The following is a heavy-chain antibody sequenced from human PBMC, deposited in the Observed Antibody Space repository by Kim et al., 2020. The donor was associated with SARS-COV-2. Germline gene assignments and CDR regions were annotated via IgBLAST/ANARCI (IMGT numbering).Heavy chain of an antibody. CDR2: ISGSGGST. Sequence: GGSLRLSCAASGFTFSSFAMNWVRQAPGKGLEWVSAISGSGGSTYYADSVKGRFTISRDNSKNTLYLQMNSLRAEDTAVYHCAGGGAVATIPYWGQGTLVTVSS. CDR1: GFTFSSFA. CDR3: AGGGAVATIPY. V-gene: IGHV3-23*01. J-gene: IGHJ4*02. D-gene: IGHD5-12*01.